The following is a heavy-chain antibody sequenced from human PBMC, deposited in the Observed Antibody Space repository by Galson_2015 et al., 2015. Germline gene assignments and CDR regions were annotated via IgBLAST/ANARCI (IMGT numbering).Heavy chain of an antibody. CDR2: IIPIFGTA. CDR1: GGTFSSYA. CDR3: ARDWGEVVPAAMVGQNYVRVRVWFDP. J-gene: IGHJ5*02. D-gene: IGHD2-2*01. V-gene: IGHV1-69*13. Sequence: SVKVSCKASGGTFSSYAISWVRQAPGQGLEWMGGIIPIFGTANYAQKFQGRVTITADESTSTAYMELSSLRSEDTAVYYCARDWGEVVPAAMVGQNYVRVRVWFDPWGQGTLVTVSS.